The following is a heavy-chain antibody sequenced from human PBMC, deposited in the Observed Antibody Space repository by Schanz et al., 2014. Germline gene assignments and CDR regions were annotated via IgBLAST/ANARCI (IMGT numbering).Heavy chain of an antibody. CDR1: GFSFSSYA. CDR2: ISYGTSYI. D-gene: IGHD5-18*01. J-gene: IGHJ3*02. Sequence: EVQLLESGGGLVEPGGSLRLSCAASGFSFSSYAMGWVRQAPGKGLEWVSSISYGTSYIYYAESVKGRFTISRDNAKNSLYLQMNGLRAEDTAVYYCARVALPGYSSPRDAFDIWGQGTMVTVSS. CDR3: ARVALPGYSSPRDAFDI. V-gene: IGHV3-21*01.